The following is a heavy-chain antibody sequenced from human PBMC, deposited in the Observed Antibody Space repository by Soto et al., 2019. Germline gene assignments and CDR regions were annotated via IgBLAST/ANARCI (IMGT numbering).Heavy chain of an antibody. Sequence: SETLSLTCTVSGVSVTSGGYYWSWIRQHPGMDLEWIGYIYYIGTTYYNPTLRSRVDISIDTSKTQFSLQLTSVTAADTAVYFCARGDRWSTLFHFWGQGTPVTVYS. D-gene: IGHD2-8*01. CDR3: ARGDRWSTLFHF. V-gene: IGHV4-31*02. J-gene: IGHJ4*02. CDR1: GVSVTSGGYY. CDR2: IYYIGTT.